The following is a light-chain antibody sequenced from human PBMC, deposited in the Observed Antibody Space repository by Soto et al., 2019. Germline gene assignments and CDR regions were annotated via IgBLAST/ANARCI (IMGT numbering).Light chain of an antibody. CDR2: GTS. CDR1: QSVSSNY. CDR3: QQSGSSPPYT. V-gene: IGKV3-20*01. J-gene: IGKJ2*01. Sequence: DIVLTQSPGTLSLSPGERATLSCWASQSVSSNYLAWYQQKPGQAPRLLIYGTSSRATGIPDRFSGSGSGTDCTLTISRLEPEDFAVYYWQQSGSSPPYTFGQGNKLEIK.